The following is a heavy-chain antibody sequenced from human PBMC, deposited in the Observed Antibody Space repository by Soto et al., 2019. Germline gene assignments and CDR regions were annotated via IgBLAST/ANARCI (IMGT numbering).Heavy chain of an antibody. J-gene: IGHJ6*02. D-gene: IGHD6-6*01. CDR2: ISGSGGST. V-gene: IGHV3-23*01. CDR3: AKGGLFREVRMAARPEENYGMDV. Sequence: GGSLRLSCAASGFTFSRYAMSWVRQAPGKGLEWVSAISGSGGSTYYADSVKGRFTISRDNSKNTLYLQMNSLRAEDTAVYYCAKGGLFREVRMAARPEENYGMDVWGQGTTVTVSS. CDR1: GFTFSRYA.